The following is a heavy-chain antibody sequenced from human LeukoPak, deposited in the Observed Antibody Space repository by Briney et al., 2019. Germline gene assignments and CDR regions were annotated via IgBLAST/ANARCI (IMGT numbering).Heavy chain of an antibody. V-gene: IGHV4-4*07. CDR1: GGSISSYY. CDR2: IYNSGST. J-gene: IGHJ4*02. CDR3: ARSAFLVTAPGLYYFDY. D-gene: IGHD6-13*01. Sequence: SETLSLTCTVSGGSISSYYWSWIRRPAGKGLEWIGHIYNSGSTNYNPSLKGRVTMSVATSKNQFSLHLSSVTAADTAVYYCARSAFLVTAPGLYYFDYWGQGTLVAVSS.